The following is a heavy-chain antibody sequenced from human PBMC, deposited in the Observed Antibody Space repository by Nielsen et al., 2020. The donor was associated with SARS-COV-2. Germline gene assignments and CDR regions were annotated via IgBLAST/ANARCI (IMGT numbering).Heavy chain of an antibody. D-gene: IGHD3-22*01. V-gene: IGHV3-49*04. CDR2: IRSKAYGGTT. CDR3: ARDFEYYYDSSGYYQTPLRYYYYGMDV. J-gene: IGHJ6*02. CDR1: GFTFSSYA. Sequence: GGSLRLSCAASGFTFSSYAMSWVRQAPGKGLEWVGFIRSKAYGGTTEYAASVKGRFTISRDDSKSIAYLQMNSLKTEDTAVYYCARDFEYYYDSSGYYQTPLRYYYYGMDVWGQGTTVTVSS.